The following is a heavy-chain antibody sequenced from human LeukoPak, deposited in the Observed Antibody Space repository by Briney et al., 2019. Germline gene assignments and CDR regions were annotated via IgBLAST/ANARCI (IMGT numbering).Heavy chain of an antibody. J-gene: IGHJ4*02. D-gene: IGHD1-26*01. V-gene: IGHV3-48*01. Sequence: PGGSLRLSCAASGFNFSIYSMNWVRQAPGKGLEWVSYITRSSTTIYYADSVKGRFTISRDNAKNSLYLQMNSLRAEDTAVYYCAKVDSGSYYDPGYWGQGTLVTVSS. CDR3: AKVDSGSYYDPGY. CDR2: ITRSSTTI. CDR1: GFNFSIYS.